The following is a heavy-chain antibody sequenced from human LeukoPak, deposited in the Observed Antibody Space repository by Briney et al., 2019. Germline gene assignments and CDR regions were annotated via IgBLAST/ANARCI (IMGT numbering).Heavy chain of an antibody. Sequence: GASVKVSCKASGYTFTGYYMHWVRQAPGQGLEWMGGFDPEDGETIYAQKFQGRVTMTEDTSTDTAYMELSSLRSEDTAVYYCATDRRLNYWGQGTLVTVSS. CDR3: ATDRRLNY. J-gene: IGHJ4*02. D-gene: IGHD3-22*01. CDR1: GYTFTGYY. V-gene: IGHV1-24*01. CDR2: FDPEDGET.